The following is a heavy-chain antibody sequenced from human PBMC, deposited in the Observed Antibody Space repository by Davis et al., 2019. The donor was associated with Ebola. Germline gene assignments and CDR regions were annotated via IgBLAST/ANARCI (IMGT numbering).Heavy chain of an antibody. CDR1: GYTFTGYY. V-gene: IGHV1-2*06. Sequence: AASVKVSCKASGYTFTGYYMHWVRQAPGQGLEWMGRINPNSGGTNYAQKFQGRITMTGDTSTGTVYMELSGLRSDDTAVYYCARAQFPTTSDHWGQGTLVTVSS. D-gene: IGHD1-1*01. J-gene: IGHJ4*02. CDR3: ARAQFPTTSDH. CDR2: INPNSGGT.